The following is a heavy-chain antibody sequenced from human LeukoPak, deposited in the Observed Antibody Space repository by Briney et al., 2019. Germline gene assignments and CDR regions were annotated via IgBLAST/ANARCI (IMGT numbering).Heavy chain of an antibody. CDR1: GFTFSSYA. CDR2: ISGSGGST. J-gene: IGHJ4*02. Sequence: GGSLRLSRAASGFTFSSYAMSWVRQAPGKGLEWVSAISGSGGSTYYADSVKGRFTISRDNSKNTLYLQMNSLRAEDTAVYYCAKETNQAVAGALDYWGQGTLVTVSS. CDR3: AKETNQAVAGALDY. V-gene: IGHV3-23*01. D-gene: IGHD6-19*01.